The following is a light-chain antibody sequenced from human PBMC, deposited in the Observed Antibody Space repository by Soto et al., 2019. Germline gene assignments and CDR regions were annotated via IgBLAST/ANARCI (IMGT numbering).Light chain of an antibody. CDR2: EAS. Sequence: DIHMAQSPPSLSASVGDRVTITCRASHNIVTYLNWYQQKAGKAPSPLIYEASHLQSGVPFRFFGSGSGTDFTLTIDNLQHEDSATYYCQQSHSTPPTFGPGTKLEIK. CDR1: HNIVTY. V-gene: IGKV1-39*01. CDR3: QQSHSTPPT. J-gene: IGKJ2*01.